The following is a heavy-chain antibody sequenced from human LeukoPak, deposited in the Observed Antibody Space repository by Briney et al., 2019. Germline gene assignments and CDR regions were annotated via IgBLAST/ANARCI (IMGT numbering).Heavy chain of an antibody. CDR2: IYHTGSA. D-gene: IGHD2-2*01. J-gene: IGHJ4*02. CDR3: ARYCTSTTCILRGFDY. Sequence: SETLSLTCSVSGYSFTSGHYWGWIRQPPGKGLEWIANIYHTGSAHYNPSLKSRVTISVDTSKNQLSLKLSSVTAADTAVYYCARYCTSTTCILRGFDYWGQGTLVTVSS. V-gene: IGHV4-38-2*01. CDR1: GYSFTSGHY.